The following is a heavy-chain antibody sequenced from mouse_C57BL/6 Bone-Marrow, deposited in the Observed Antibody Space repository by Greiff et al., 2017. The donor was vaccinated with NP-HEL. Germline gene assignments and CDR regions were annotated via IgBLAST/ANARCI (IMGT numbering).Heavy chain of an antibody. CDR1: GYTFIDYY. D-gene: IGHD2-4*01. Sequence: QVQLQQSGPELVKPGASVKISCKASGYTFIDYYINWVKQSPGQGLEWIGWIFPGSGSTYSNEKFTGQATLTVDKSSSTAYMLLSSLTSEDSAVYFCARKIRYYDYNYYGDWGKGTTLTVST. V-gene: IGHV1-75*01. CDR3: ARKIRYYDYNYYGD. CDR2: IFPGSGST. J-gene: IGHJ2*01.